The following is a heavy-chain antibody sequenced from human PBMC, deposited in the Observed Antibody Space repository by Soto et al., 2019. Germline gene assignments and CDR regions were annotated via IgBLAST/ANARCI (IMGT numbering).Heavy chain of an antibody. CDR1: GGTFSSYA. Sequence: GASVKVSCKASGGTFSSYAISWVRQAPGQGLEWMGGIIPIFGTANYAQKFQGRVTITADESTSTAYMELSSLRSEDTAVYYCAGPMTARAFDIWGQGTMVTVSS. J-gene: IGHJ3*02. CDR2: IIPIFGTA. D-gene: IGHD2-21*02. V-gene: IGHV1-69*13. CDR3: AGPMTARAFDI.